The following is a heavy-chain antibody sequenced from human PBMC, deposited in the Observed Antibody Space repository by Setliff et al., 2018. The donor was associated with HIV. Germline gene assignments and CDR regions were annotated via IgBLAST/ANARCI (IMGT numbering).Heavy chain of an antibody. Sequence: LKISCVASGYNFADYWIVWVRQTPGKGLEFVGLIYPGDSDTRYSPSFQGPVTISADMSISTAYLQWSSLKASDTAMYYCARHNRLLDYWGQGTLVTVSS. CDR1: GYNFADYW. D-gene: IGHD2-21*02. V-gene: IGHV5-51*01. CDR2: IYPGDSDT. J-gene: IGHJ4*02. CDR3: ARHNRLLDY.